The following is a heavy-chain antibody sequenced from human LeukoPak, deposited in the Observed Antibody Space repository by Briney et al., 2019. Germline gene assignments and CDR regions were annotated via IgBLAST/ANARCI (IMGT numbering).Heavy chain of an antibody. J-gene: IGHJ4*02. CDR3: ARDSDHTSMVFKSFDY. CDR1: GYSISSGYY. Sequence: SETLSLTCTVSGYSISSGYYWGWIRQPPGKGLEWIGNIHQSGSTYYNPSVKSRVSISMDTSKNQFSLKLSSVTAADTAVYYCARDSDHTSMVFKSFDYWGQGTLVTVSS. D-gene: IGHD5-18*01. V-gene: IGHV4-38-2*02. CDR2: IHQSGST.